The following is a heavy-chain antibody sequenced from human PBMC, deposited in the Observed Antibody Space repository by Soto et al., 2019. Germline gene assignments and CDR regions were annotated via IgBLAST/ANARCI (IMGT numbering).Heavy chain of an antibody. Sequence: EVQLVESGGGLVQPGGSLRLSCAASGFTFSSYAMHWVRQAPGKGLEYVSAISSNGGSTYYANSVKGRFTISRDNSKSTLYLQMDRVRAEDMAVYYCARDGGCSSTSCDEGPLSPDYWGEGTLVTVSS. CDR2: ISSNGGST. D-gene: IGHD2-2*01. CDR3: ARDGGCSSTSCDEGPLSPDY. J-gene: IGHJ4*02. CDR1: GFTFSSYA. V-gene: IGHV3-64*01.